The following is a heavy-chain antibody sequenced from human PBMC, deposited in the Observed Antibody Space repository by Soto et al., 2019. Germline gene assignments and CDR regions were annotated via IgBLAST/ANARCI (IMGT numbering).Heavy chain of an antibody. Sequence: SETLSLTCAVYGGSFSGYYWSWIRQPPGKGLEWIGEINHSGSTNYNPSLKSRVTISVDTSKNQFSLKLSSVTAADTAVYYCARGLGGIVVVPAASVGYYMDVWGKGTTVTVSS. CDR3: ARGLGGIVVVPAASVGYYMDV. CDR1: GGSFSGYY. D-gene: IGHD2-2*01. V-gene: IGHV4-34*01. J-gene: IGHJ6*03. CDR2: INHSGST.